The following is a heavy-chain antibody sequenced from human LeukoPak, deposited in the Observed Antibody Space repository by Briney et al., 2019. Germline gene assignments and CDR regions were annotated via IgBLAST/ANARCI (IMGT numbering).Heavy chain of an antibody. CDR3: AREDRYFDLYYYYYMDV. J-gene: IGHJ6*03. D-gene: IGHD3-9*01. CDR2: IISSSSYI. Sequence: GGSLRLSCAASGFTFSSYSMNWVRQAPGKGLEWVSSIISSSSYIHYADSVKGRFTISRDNAKNSLYLQMNSLRAEDTAVYYCAREDRYFDLYYYYYMDVWGKGTTVTVSS. V-gene: IGHV3-21*06. CDR1: GFTFSSYS.